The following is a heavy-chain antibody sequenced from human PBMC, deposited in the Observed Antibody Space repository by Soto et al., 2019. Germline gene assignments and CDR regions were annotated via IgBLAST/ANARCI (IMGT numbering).Heavy chain of an antibody. CDR1: GFTFSSYS. J-gene: IGHJ4*02. V-gene: IGHV3-21*01. CDR2: ISSSSSYI. D-gene: IGHD1-7*01. CDR3: ARDDSAGTARRELDY. Sequence: EVQLVESGGGLVKPGGSLRLSCAASGFTFSSYSMNWVRQAPGKGLEWVSSISSSSSYIYYADSVKGRFTISRDNAKNSLYLQMNSLRAEDTAGYYCARDDSAGTARRELDYWGQGTLVTVSS.